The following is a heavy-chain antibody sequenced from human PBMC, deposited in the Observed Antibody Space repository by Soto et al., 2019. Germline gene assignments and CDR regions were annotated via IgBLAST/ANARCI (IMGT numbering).Heavy chain of an antibody. J-gene: IGHJ3*02. V-gene: IGHV4-30-4*01. Sequence: QVQLQESGPGLVKPSQTLSLTCTVSGGSISSGDYYWSWIRQPPGKGLEWIGYIYYSGSTYYNPSLKSRVTISVDTSKNQFSLKLSSVTAADTAVYYCARGRDYYDSSGLKGGDAFDIWGQGTMVTVSS. CDR3: ARGRDYYDSSGLKGGDAFDI. CDR2: IYYSGST. CDR1: GGSISSGDYY. D-gene: IGHD3-22*01.